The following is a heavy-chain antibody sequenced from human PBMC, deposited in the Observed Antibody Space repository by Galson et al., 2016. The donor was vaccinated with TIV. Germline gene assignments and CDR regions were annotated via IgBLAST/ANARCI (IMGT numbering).Heavy chain of an antibody. CDR1: GYTFPSYT. D-gene: IGHD3-3*01. CDR2: INAGNGNT. J-gene: IGHJ6*02. CDR3: ARGGVTTDFWSNYYPGGMDV. Sequence: SVKVSCKASGYTFPSYTMHWVRQAPGQRLDWMGWINAGNGNTRYSQQFQGRVTITRDTSAITAYMDLRSMKSEDTDVYYRARGGVTTDFWSNYYPGGMDVWGQGTTVTVSS. V-gene: IGHV1-3*01.